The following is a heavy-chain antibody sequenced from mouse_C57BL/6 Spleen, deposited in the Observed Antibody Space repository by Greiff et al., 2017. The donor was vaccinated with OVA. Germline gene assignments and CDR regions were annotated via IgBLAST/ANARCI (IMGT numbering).Heavy chain of an antibody. CDR3: ARPFDGYYPGFDY. D-gene: IGHD2-3*01. V-gene: IGHV1-52*01. CDR2: IDPSDSET. J-gene: IGHJ2*01. CDR1: GYTFTSYW. Sequence: QVQLQQPGAELVRPGSSVKLSCKASGYTFTSYWMHWVKQRPIQGLEWIGNIDPSDSETHYNQKFKDKATLTVDKSSSTAYMQLSSLTSEDSAVDDCARPFDGYYPGFDYWGQGTTLTVSS.